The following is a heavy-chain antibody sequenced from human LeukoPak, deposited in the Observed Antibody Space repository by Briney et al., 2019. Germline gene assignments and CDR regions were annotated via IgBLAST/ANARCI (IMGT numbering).Heavy chain of an antibody. J-gene: IGHJ4*02. Sequence: SETLSLTCTVSGVSISSGDYYWSWIRQPPGKGLEWIGYIYYSGSTYYNPSLKSRVTISVDTSKNQFSLKLSSVTAADTAVYYCAREPLGYCSGGSCYSAPDYWGQGTLVTVSS. CDR3: AREPLGYCSGGSCYSAPDY. V-gene: IGHV4-30-4*01. CDR1: GVSISSGDYY. CDR2: IYYSGST. D-gene: IGHD2-15*01.